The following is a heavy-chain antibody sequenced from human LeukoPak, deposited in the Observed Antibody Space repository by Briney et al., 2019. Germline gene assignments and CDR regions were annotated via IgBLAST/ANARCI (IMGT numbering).Heavy chain of an antibody. CDR3: ARVKGVTYYYYGMDV. Sequence: SETLSLTCTVSGGSISSYYWSWIRQPPGKGLEWIGYIYYSGSTNYNPSLKSRVTISVDTSKNQFSLKLSSVTAADTAVYYCARVKGVTYYYYGMDVWGQGTTVTVS. CDR2: IYYSGST. D-gene: IGHD5-18*01. V-gene: IGHV4-59*01. CDR1: GGSISSYY. J-gene: IGHJ6*02.